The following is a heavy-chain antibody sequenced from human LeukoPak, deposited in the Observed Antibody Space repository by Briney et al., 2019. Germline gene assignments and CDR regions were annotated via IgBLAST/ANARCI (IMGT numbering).Heavy chain of an antibody. Sequence: SETLSLTCAVYGGSFSGYYWSWIRQPPGKGLEWIGEINHSGSTNYNPSLKSRVTISVDTSKNQFSLKLSSVTAADTAVHYCARILTYYYDSSGYRFDYWGQGTLVTVSS. CDR1: GGSFSGYY. CDR2: INHSGST. J-gene: IGHJ4*02. D-gene: IGHD3-22*01. V-gene: IGHV4-34*01. CDR3: ARILTYYYDSSGYRFDY.